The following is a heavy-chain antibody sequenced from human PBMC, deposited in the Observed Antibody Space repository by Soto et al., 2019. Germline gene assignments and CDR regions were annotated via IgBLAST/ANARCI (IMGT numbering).Heavy chain of an antibody. V-gene: IGHV1-46*01. J-gene: IGHJ3*02. CDR1: GYRFTSYL. Sequence: QVQLVQSGAEVKKPGASVNGSCKASGYRFTSYLIHWVRQAPGQGLEWMGMINPSSGSTTYAQKFQGRVTLTRDTSTSTVYMELSSLRSEDTACYYCARGGYSGSYSLADGLDIWGQGTMVTVSS. CDR2: INPSSGST. D-gene: IGHD1-26*01. CDR3: ARGGYSGSYSLADGLDI.